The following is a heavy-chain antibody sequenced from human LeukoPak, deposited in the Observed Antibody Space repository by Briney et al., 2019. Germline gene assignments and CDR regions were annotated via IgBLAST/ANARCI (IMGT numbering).Heavy chain of an antibody. D-gene: IGHD6-19*01. CDR1: GFTFRSYG. V-gene: IGHV3-30*18. CDR3: AKDPRSSGWYLGGDY. CDR2: ISYDGSNK. J-gene: IGHJ4*02. Sequence: GGSLRLSCAASGFTFRSYGMPWVRQAPGKGLEWVAVISYDGSNKYYADSVKGRFTISRDNSKNTLYLQMNSLRTEDTAVYYSAKDPRSSGWYLGGDYWGQGTLVTVSS.